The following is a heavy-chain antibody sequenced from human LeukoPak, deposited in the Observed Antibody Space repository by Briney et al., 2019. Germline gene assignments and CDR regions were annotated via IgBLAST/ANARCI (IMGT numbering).Heavy chain of an antibody. Sequence: GGSLRLSCAASGFTFNTYNMNWVRQAPGKGLEWVSSISSSSSYKYYADSVKGRFTISRDNAKNSLYLQMNSLRAEDTAVYYCATSPHYKSDWLVVDYWGQGTLVTVSS. CDR1: GFTFNTYN. D-gene: IGHD3-9*01. V-gene: IGHV3-21*01. CDR3: ATSPHYKSDWLVVDY. J-gene: IGHJ4*02. CDR2: ISSSSSYK.